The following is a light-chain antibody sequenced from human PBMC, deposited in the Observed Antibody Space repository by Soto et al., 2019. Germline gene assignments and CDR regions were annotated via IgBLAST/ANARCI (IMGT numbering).Light chain of an antibody. Sequence: DIQMTQSPSSLSASVGDTVTITCRASQGVANHLAWYQQKPGGVPELLISAASTLESGVPSRFSGSGSGTDFTLTITNVQPEDVATYFCLQHDRYPYSFGQGTKL. J-gene: IGKJ2*03. V-gene: IGKV1-27*01. CDR2: AAS. CDR1: QGVANH. CDR3: LQHDRYPYS.